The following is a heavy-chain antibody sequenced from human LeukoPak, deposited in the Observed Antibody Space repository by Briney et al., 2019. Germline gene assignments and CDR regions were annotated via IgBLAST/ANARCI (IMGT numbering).Heavy chain of an antibody. CDR1: GLTFSRYG. CDR2: AWYDGSGQ. J-gene: IGHJ4*02. V-gene: IGHV3-33*01. Sequence: GGSLRLSCAASGLTFSRYGMHWVRQAPGKGLEWVALAWYDGSGQYYADSVRGRFTISRDNSKNTVYLQMNSLRVEDTAVYYCARELQPSGSYDYWGQGSLVTVSS. D-gene: IGHD1-26*01. CDR3: ARELQPSGSYDY.